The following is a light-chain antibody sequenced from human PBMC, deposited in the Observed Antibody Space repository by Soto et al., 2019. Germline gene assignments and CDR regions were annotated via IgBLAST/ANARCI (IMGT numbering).Light chain of an antibody. CDR2: AAS. V-gene: IGKV3-20*01. Sequence: EIVLTQSPATLSLSPGERATLSCRASRSFASSYLAWYQHKPGQAPRLLLYAASSRATGIPDRFIGSWSGTDFTLTLSRLEPDDSAVYYCHHYDSSPPYTFGQGTKLEIK. J-gene: IGKJ2*01. CDR3: HHYDSSPPYT. CDR1: RSFASSY.